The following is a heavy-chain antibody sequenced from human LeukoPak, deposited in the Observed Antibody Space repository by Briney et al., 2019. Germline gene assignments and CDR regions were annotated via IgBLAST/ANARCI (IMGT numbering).Heavy chain of an antibody. J-gene: IGHJ5*02. CDR3: VGGCLDCGWKTWFDP. Sequence: GGSLRLSCAASGFTFSIYDMHWVRQAPGKGLEWVSAIGTLHDSFYPDSVKGRFTLSRDNARNSLFLQMNNLRVEDTAIYYCVGGCLDCGWKTWFDPWGQGTLVIVSS. CDR1: GFTFSIYD. CDR2: IGTLHDS. V-gene: IGHV3-13*01. D-gene: IGHD2-21*01.